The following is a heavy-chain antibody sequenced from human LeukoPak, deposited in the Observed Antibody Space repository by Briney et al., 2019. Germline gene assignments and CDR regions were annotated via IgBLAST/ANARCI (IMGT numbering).Heavy chain of an antibody. V-gene: IGHV3-9*01. J-gene: IGHJ6*02. CDR1: GFTFDDYA. CDR3: AKGGSSSWYGYYYYGMDV. Sequence: GRSLRLSCAPSGFTFDDYAMHWVRQAPGKGLEWVSGISWNSGSIGYADSVKGRFTISRDNAKNTLYLQMNSLRAEDTALYYCAKGGSSSWYGYYYYGMDVWGQGTTVTVSS. CDR2: ISWNSGSI. D-gene: IGHD6-13*01.